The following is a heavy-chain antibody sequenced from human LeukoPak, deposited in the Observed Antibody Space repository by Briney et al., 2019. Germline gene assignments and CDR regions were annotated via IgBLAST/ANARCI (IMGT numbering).Heavy chain of an antibody. CDR2: VNSDGSST. V-gene: IGHV3-74*01. Sequence: GGSLTLSCPASGFTFRSYWLHWVRQAPGKGLVWVSRVNSDGSSTSHADSVKGRFPISRDNAKNTLYLQMNSLRAGEPAVYYCSRAAEDAFDMWGRETMVTVS. D-gene: IGHD1-14*01. CDR1: GFTFRSYW. J-gene: IGHJ3*02. CDR3: SRAAEDAFDM.